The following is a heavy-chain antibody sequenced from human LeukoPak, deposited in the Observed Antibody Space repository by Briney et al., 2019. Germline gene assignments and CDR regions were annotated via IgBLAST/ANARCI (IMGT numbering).Heavy chain of an antibody. CDR1: GGSISSSNW. Sequence: SETLSLTCAVSGGSISSSNWWSWVRQPPGKGLEWIGEIYHSGSTNYNPSLKSRVTISVDKSKNQFSLKLSSVTAADTAVYYCAGTMESGSFTTFDYWGRGTLVTVSS. D-gene: IGHD1-26*01. CDR2: IYHSGST. J-gene: IGHJ4*02. V-gene: IGHV4-4*02. CDR3: AGTMESGSFTTFDY.